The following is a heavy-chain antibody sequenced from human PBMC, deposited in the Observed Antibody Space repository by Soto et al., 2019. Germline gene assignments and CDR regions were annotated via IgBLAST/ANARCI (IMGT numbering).Heavy chain of an antibody. V-gene: IGHV4-59*01. J-gene: IGHJ3*02. CDR1: GGPISSYY. Sequence: SETLSPTSTVSGGPISSYYWSWIRQPPGKGLEWIGYFYYSGSTNYNPSLKSRVIISVDTSKNQFSLKLSSVTAADTAVYYCARRYGSAFDIWGQGTMVTVS. D-gene: IGHD3-10*01. CDR3: ARRYGSAFDI. CDR2: FYYSGST.